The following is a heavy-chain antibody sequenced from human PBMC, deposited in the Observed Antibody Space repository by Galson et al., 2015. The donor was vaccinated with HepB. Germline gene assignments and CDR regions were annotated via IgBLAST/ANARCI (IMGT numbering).Heavy chain of an antibody. CDR1: GFTFSSYW. CDR3: ARAQRTYYYGSGSYPVGGKDAFDI. Sequence: SLRLSCAASGFTFSSYWMSWVRQAPGKGLEWVANIKQDGSEKYYVDSVKGRFTISRDNAKNSLYLQMNSLRAEDTAVYYCARAQRTYYYGSGSYPVGGKDAFDIWGQGTMVTVSS. CDR2: IKQDGSEK. V-gene: IGHV3-7*03. J-gene: IGHJ3*02. D-gene: IGHD3-10*01.